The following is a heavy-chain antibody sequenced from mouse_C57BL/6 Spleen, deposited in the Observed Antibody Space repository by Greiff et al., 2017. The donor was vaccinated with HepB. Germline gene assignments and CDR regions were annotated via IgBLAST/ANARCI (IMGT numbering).Heavy chain of an antibody. CDR2: ISSGGDYI. CDR1: GFTFSSYA. Sequence: EVQGVESGEGLVKPGGSLKLSCAASGFTFSSYAMSWVRQTPEKRLEWVAYISSGGDYIYYADTVKGRFTISRDNARNTLYLQMSSLKSEDTAMYYCTRDNYYGSREGYYFDYWGQGTTLTVSS. CDR3: TRDNYYGSREGYYFDY. D-gene: IGHD1-1*01. J-gene: IGHJ2*01. V-gene: IGHV5-9-1*02.